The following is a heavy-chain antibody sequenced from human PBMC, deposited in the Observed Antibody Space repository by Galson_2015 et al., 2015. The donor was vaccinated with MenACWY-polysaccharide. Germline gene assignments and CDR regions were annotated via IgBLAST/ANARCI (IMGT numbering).Heavy chain of an antibody. D-gene: IGHD5-18*01. Sequence: SLRLSCAASGFTFNNYGMHWVRQAPGKGLEWVAVIWYDGSNKYYADSMKGRFTISRDNSKNTLYLQMNSLRAEDTAVYYCARGGIWLRILGDFDYWGQGTLVAVSS. V-gene: IGHV3-33*01. CDR3: ARGGIWLRILGDFDY. CDR1: GFTFNNYG. J-gene: IGHJ4*02. CDR2: IWYDGSNK.